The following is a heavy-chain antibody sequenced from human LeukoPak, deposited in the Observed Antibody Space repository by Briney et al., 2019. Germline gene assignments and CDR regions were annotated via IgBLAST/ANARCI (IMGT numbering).Heavy chain of an antibody. CDR1: GFTFSSYG. D-gene: IGHD2-15*01. J-gene: IGHJ4*02. Sequence: PGGSLRLSCVASGFTFSSYGMDWVRQAPGKGLEWVSAISGSGGSTYYADSVKGRFTISRDNAKNSLYLQMNSLRAEDTAVYYCARLYCSGGSCYKGAGDYWGQGTLVTVSS. CDR2: ISGSGGST. V-gene: IGHV3-23*01. CDR3: ARLYCSGGSCYKGAGDY.